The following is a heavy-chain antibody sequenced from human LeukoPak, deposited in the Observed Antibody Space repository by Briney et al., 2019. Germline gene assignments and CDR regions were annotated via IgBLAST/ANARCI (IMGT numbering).Heavy chain of an antibody. Sequence: SETLSLTCTVSGGSISSGDYYWSWIRQPPGKGLERIGYIYYSGSTFYTPSLKSRITISVDTSKNQFSLKLSSVTAADTAVYYCARRHDDLNAFDIWGQGTMVTVSS. CDR2: IYYSGST. D-gene: IGHD3-3*01. J-gene: IGHJ3*02. V-gene: IGHV4-30-4*01. CDR3: ARRHDDLNAFDI. CDR1: GGSISSGDYY.